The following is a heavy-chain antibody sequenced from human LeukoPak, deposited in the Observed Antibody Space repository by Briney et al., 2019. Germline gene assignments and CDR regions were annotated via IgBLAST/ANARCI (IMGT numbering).Heavy chain of an antibody. J-gene: IGHJ5*02. CDR2: IIPIFGTA. CDR3: AREYYYGSGSYQNWFDP. Sequence: SVKVSCKASGGTFSSDAISWVRQAPGQGLEWMGGIIPIFGTANYAQKFQGRVTITADESTSTAYMELSSLRSEDTAVYYCAREYYYGSGSYQNWFDPWGQGTLVTVFS. V-gene: IGHV1-69*13. CDR1: GGTFSSDA. D-gene: IGHD3-10*01.